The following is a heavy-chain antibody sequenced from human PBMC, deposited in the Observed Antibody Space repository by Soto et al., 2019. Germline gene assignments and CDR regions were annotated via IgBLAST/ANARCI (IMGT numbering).Heavy chain of an antibody. CDR3: ARGEQYSGRIFDY. J-gene: IGHJ4*02. CDR1: GVSVSINSAA. Sequence: QTLSLTFGICGVSVSINSAAWNWLRQSPSRGLEWLGRTYYRSKWYNDYAVSVESRITINPDTSKNHFSLQLNFVTPEDTAVYFCARGEQYSGRIFDYWGQGTLVTVSS. V-gene: IGHV6-1*01. CDR2: TYYRSKWYN. D-gene: IGHD1-26*01.